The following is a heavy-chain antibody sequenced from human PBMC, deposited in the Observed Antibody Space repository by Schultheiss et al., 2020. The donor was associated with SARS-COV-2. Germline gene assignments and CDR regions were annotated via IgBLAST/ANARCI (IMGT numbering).Heavy chain of an antibody. D-gene: IGHD6-6*01. V-gene: IGHV3-30*03. J-gene: IGHJ6*02. CDR3: ARIQAYSSSSHYYYYYGMDV. CDR2: ISYDGSNK. CDR1: GFTVSSNY. Sequence: GESLKISCAASGFTVSSNYMSWVRQAPGKGLEWVAVISYDGSNKYYADSVKGRFTISRDNAKNSLYLQMNSLRAEDTAVYYCARIQAYSSSSHYYYYYGMDVWGQGTTVTVSS.